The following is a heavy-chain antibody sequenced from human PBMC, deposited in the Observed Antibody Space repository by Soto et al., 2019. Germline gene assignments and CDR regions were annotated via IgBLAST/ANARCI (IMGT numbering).Heavy chain of an antibody. D-gene: IGHD6-19*01. V-gene: IGHV4-34*01. CDR1: GGSFSGYY. CDR3: ARGLAGSGWPLDY. Sequence: QVQLQQWGAGLLKPSETLSLTCAAYGGSFSGYYWSWIRQPPGKGLEWIGEINHSGSTNYNPSLKSRVTISVDTSKNQFSLKLSSVTAADTAVYYCARGLAGSGWPLDYWGQGTLVTVSS. CDR2: INHSGST. J-gene: IGHJ4*02.